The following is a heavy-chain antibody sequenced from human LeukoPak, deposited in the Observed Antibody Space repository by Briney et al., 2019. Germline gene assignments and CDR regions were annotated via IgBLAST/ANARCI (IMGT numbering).Heavy chain of an antibody. J-gene: IGHJ4*02. Sequence: PSETLSLTCAVYGGSFRGYYWSWIRQPPGKGLEWIGEINHSGSTNYNPSLKSRVTISVDTSKNQFSLKLSSVTAADTAVYYCAREGKSSGYYYYFDYWGQGTLVTVSS. CDR3: AREGKSSGYYYYFDY. CDR2: INHSGST. D-gene: IGHD3-22*01. CDR1: GGSFRGYY. V-gene: IGHV4-34*01.